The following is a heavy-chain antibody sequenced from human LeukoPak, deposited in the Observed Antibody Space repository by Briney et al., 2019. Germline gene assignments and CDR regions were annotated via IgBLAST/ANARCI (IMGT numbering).Heavy chain of an antibody. CDR3: IKDWGEY. J-gene: IGHJ4*02. CDR1: GFTFSSYS. D-gene: IGHD3-16*01. Sequence: PGGSLRLSCAASGFTFSSYSMSWVRQAPGKGLEWVSVTYSGGSTYYADSVKGRFTISRDNSKNTLYLQMNSLRAEDTAVYYCIKDWGEYRGQGTLVTVSS. V-gene: IGHV3-53*01. CDR2: TYSGGST.